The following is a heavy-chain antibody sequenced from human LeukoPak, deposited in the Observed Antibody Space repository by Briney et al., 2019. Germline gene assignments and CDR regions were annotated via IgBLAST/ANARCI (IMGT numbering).Heavy chain of an antibody. J-gene: IGHJ6*03. CDR3: ARAVGYYYYMDV. Sequence: SETLSLTCTVSGGSISSYYWSWIRQPPGKGLEWIGYIYYSGSTNYNPSLKSRVTISVDTSKNQFSLKLSSVTAADTAVYYCARAVGYYYYMDVWGKGTTVTVSS. V-gene: IGHV4-59*01. CDR2: IYYSGST. CDR1: GGSISSYY.